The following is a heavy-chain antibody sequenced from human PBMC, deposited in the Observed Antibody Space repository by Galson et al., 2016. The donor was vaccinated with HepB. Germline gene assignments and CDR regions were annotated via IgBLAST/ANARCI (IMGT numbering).Heavy chain of an antibody. CDR3: GKDWGSLWESSGKGMDV. J-gene: IGHJ6*02. CDR2: ISWDGRSP. V-gene: IGHV3-43*01. D-gene: IGHD3-10*01. CDR1: GFTFDDYT. Sequence: SLRLSCAASGFTFDDYTMHWVRQAPGKGLEWVSLISWDGRSPDYAGSVKGRFTISRDNRKNSLYLQMNSLRSEDTALYYCGKDWGSLWESSGKGMDVWGQGTTVTVSS.